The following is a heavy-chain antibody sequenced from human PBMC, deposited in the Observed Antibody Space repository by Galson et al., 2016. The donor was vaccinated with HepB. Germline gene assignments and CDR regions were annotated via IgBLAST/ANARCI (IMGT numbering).Heavy chain of an antibody. V-gene: IGHV3-74*03. Sequence: SPRSSCAGSRSTPSTYWLHWVRQSPGMGVVWVSRMSSDGLTNTYADSVKGRFTISRDNGRNTLYLQMNSLRAEDTGVYYCARDQTRRGPTTFDNWGQGTLVTVSS. J-gene: IGHJ4*02. CDR2: MSSDGLTN. CDR3: ARDQTRRGPTTFDN. D-gene: IGHD1-26*01. CDR1: RSTPSTYW.